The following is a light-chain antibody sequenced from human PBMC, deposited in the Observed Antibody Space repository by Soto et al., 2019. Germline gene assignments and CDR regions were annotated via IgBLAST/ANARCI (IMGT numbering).Light chain of an antibody. CDR1: SSDVGDYKY. J-gene: IGLJ2*01. CDR2: EVS. CDR3: SSYTSIRTVV. V-gene: IGLV2-14*01. Sequence: QSALTQPASVSGSPGQSITISCTGSSSDVGDYKYVSWYQQHPGKAPKLVIYEVSNRPSGVSNRFSGSKSGNTASLTISGLQAEDEADYYCSSYTSIRTVVFGGGTKLTVL.